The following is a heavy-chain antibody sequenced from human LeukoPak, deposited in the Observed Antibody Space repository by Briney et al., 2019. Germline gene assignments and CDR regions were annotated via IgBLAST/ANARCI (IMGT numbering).Heavy chain of an antibody. Sequence: SETLSLTCTVSGGSISSYYWSWIRQPPGKGLGWIGYIYYSGSTNYNPSLKSRVTISVDTSKNQFSLKLSSVTAADTAVYYCATLSGDLFHYWGQGTLVTVSS. J-gene: IGHJ4*02. CDR2: IYYSGST. D-gene: IGHD3-10*01. CDR1: GGSISSYY. CDR3: ATLSGDLFHY. V-gene: IGHV4-59*08.